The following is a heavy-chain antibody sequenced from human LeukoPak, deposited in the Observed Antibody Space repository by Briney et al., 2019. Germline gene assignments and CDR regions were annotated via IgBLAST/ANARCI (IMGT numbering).Heavy chain of an antibody. CDR3: ARGRIYSSGYPRMGMDV. Sequence: SETLSLTCAVYGGSFSGYYWSWIRQPPGKGLEWIGDINHSGSTNYNPSLKSRVTISVDTSKNQFSLKLSSVTAADTAVYYCARGRIYSSGYPRMGMDVWGQGTTVTVSS. CDR1: GGSFSGYY. D-gene: IGHD3-22*01. CDR2: INHSGST. V-gene: IGHV4-34*01. J-gene: IGHJ6*02.